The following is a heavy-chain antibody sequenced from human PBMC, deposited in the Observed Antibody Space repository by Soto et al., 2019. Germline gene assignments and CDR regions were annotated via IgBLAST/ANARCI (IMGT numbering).Heavy chain of an antibody. CDR1: GFTFSTSE. CDR3: AIRVSR. J-gene: IGHJ3*01. Sequence: EVQLVESGGGLIQPGGSLRLSCAASGFTFSTSEMYWVRQAPGKGLEWVSYIHPSGQPIFYADSVKGRFTISRANAKNSLYRQICSLRTEDSAFYYCAIRVSRWGQGRLVPVYS. V-gene: IGHV3-48*03. CDR2: IHPSGQPI. D-gene: IGHD3-10*01.